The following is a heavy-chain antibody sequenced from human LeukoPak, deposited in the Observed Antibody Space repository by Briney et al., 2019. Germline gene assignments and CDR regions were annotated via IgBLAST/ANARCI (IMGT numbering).Heavy chain of an antibody. CDR1: GGSISSYY. V-gene: IGHV4-59*08. Sequence: SETLSLTCTVSGGSISSYYWSWIRQPPGKGLEWIWYIYYSGSTNYNPSLKSRVTISVDTSKNQFSLKLSSVTAADTAVYYCARQGGSSSPYYYYYVDVWGKGTTVTVSS. CDR2: IYYSGST. D-gene: IGHD6-13*01. J-gene: IGHJ6*03. CDR3: ARQGGSSSPYYYYYVDV.